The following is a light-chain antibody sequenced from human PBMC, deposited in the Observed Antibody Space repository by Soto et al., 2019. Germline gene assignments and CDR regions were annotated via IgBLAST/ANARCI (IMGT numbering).Light chain of an antibody. V-gene: IGKV1-39*01. Sequence: DIQMTQSPSSLSASVGDRVTISCRASQTINTYVNWYLQKPGKAPKLLIYAASSLHSGVPSRFSGSGSWTYFTLTISSLQPEDFATYYCQQSFSTPRTFGQGTKVEIK. J-gene: IGKJ1*01. CDR3: QQSFSTPRT. CDR1: QTINTY. CDR2: AAS.